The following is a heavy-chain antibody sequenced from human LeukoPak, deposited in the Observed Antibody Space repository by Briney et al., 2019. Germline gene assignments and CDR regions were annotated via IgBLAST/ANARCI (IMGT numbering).Heavy chain of an antibody. CDR2: IYYNGDT. V-gene: IGHV4-61*01. J-gene: IGHJ4*02. Sequence: SETLSLTCTVSGGSGSNSLYYWSWIRQPPGKGLEWIGYIYYNGDTNYNPSLKSRVIISIDTSSNQFSLRLNSMTAADTAVYYCARVLRAASWRSYDYWGQGSLVTVSS. D-gene: IGHD5-18*01. CDR3: ARVLRAASWRSYDY. CDR1: GGSGSNSLYY.